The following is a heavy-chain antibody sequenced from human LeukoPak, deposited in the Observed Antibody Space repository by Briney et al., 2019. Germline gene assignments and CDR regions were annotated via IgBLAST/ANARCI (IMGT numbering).Heavy chain of an antibody. CDR3: ARARRDGYNSPDY. CDR2: IYRGGST. J-gene: IGHJ4*02. D-gene: IGHD5-24*01. Sequence: PGGSLRLSCAASGFTVSSNYMSWVRQAPGKGLEWVSVIYRGGSTYYADSVKGRFTISRDNSKNTLYLQMNSLRAEDTAVYYCARARRDGYNSPDYWGQGTLVTVSS. V-gene: IGHV3-53*01. CDR1: GFTVSSNY.